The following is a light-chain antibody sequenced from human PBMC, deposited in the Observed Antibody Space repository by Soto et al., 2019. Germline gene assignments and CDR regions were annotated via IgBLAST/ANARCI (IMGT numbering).Light chain of an antibody. V-gene: IGKV3-15*01. Sequence: IVSAHSPHSVPATPVERALLSCRASQSVGSNIAWYQQKPGQSPRLLVYDASTRATAIPARFSGSGSGTEFTLTINTLQPEDFAVYYCQQYYQWPSYTLGQGTKVDIK. J-gene: IGKJ2*01. CDR1: QSVGSN. CDR3: QQYYQWPSYT. CDR2: DAS.